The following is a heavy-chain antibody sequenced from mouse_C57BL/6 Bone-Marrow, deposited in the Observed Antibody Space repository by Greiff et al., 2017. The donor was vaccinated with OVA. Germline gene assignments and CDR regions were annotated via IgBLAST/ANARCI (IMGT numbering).Heavy chain of an antibody. Sequence: QVQLQQPGAELVKPGASVTLSCKASGYTFTSYWMQWVKQRPGQGLEWIGEIDPSDSYTNYNQKFKGKATLTVDTSSSTAYMQLSSLTSEDSAVYYCARPSYYDYEDYAMDYWGQGTSVTVSS. J-gene: IGHJ4*01. V-gene: IGHV1-50*01. CDR3: ARPSYYDYEDYAMDY. CDR2: IDPSDSYT. D-gene: IGHD2-4*01. CDR1: GYTFTSYW.